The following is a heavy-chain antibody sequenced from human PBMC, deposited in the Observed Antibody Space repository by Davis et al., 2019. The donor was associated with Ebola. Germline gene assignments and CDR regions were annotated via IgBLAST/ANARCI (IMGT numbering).Heavy chain of an antibody. CDR3: ARGPSVATAHYFDY. D-gene: IGHD2-21*02. CDR1: GYTFTSYE. Sequence: AASVKVSCKASGYTFTSYEINWVRQAPGQGLEWMGGIIPVFRTANYAQKFRGRVMITADKSTRIAYMELNSLTSEDTAVYYCARGPSVATAHYFDYWGQGTLVTVSS. V-gene: IGHV1-69*06. J-gene: IGHJ4*02. CDR2: IIPVFRTA.